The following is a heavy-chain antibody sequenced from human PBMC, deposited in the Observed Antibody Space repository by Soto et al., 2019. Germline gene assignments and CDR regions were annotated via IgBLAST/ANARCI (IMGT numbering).Heavy chain of an antibody. V-gene: IGHV4-39*01. Sequence: SETLSLTCTVSGGSISSSSYYWGWIRQPPGKGLEWIGSIYYSGSTYYNPSLKSRVTISVDTSKNQFSLKLSSVTAADTAVYYCAGLYYDILTDLSDYWGQGTLVTVSS. CDR2: IYYSGST. J-gene: IGHJ4*02. CDR3: AGLYYDILTDLSDY. D-gene: IGHD3-9*01. CDR1: GGSISSSSYY.